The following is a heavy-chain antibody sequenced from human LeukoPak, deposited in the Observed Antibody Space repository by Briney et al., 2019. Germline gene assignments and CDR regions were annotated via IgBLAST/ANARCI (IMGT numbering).Heavy chain of an antibody. Sequence: PGGSLRLSCAASGFTFSSYAMSWVRQAPGKGLEWVSAISGSGGSTYYADSVKGRFTISRDNSKNTLYLQMNSLRAEDTAVYYCAKGSYCSGGSCYFDYWGQGTLVTVSS. CDR3: AKGSYCSGGSCYFDY. J-gene: IGHJ4*02. CDR2: ISGSGGST. D-gene: IGHD2-15*01. CDR1: GFTFSSYA. V-gene: IGHV3-23*01.